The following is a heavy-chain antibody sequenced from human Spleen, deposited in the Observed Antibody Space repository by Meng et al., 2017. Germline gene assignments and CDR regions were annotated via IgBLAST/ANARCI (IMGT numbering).Heavy chain of an antibody. CDR2: INAVFGTT. V-gene: IGHV1-69*13. J-gene: IGHJ4*02. CDR3: ARKAGNCISTTCYSLDY. D-gene: IGHD2-2*01. CDR1: GYTFNRYG. Sequence: SVKVSCKASGYTFNRYGIGWVRQAPGQGLEWMGGINAVFGTTNYAQKFQDRVTITSDESTSTVYMELTRLTSEDTAVYFCARKAGNCISTTCYSLDYWGQGTLVTVSS.